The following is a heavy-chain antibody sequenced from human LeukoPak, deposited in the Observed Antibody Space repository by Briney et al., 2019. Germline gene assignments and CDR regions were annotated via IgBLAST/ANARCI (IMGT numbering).Heavy chain of an antibody. CDR3: AREWYQLRDYYYYSMDV. J-gene: IGHJ6*02. V-gene: IGHV1-46*01. D-gene: IGHD2-2*01. Sequence: ASVKVSCKASGYTFTSYYMHWVRQAPGQGLEWMGIINPSGGSTSYAQKFQGRVTMTRDTSTSTVYMELSSLRSEDTAVYYCAREWYQLRDYYYYSMDVWGQGTTVTVSS. CDR1: GYTFTSYY. CDR2: INPSGGST.